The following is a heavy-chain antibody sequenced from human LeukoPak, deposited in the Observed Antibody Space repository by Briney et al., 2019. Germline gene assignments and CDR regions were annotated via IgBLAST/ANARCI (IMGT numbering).Heavy chain of an antibody. D-gene: IGHD1-26*01. V-gene: IGHV3-23*01. J-gene: IGHJ4*02. CDR3: AKWEIVGATTFDY. Sequence: GGSLRLSXAASGFTFSSYAMSWVRQAPGKGLEWVSAISGSGGSTYYADSVKGRFTIPRDNSKNTLYLQMNSLRAEDTAVYYCAKWEIVGATTFDYWGQGTLVTVSS. CDR1: GFTFSSYA. CDR2: ISGSGGST.